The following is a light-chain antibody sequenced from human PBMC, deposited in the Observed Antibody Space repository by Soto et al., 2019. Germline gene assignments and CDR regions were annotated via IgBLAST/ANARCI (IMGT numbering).Light chain of an antibody. J-gene: IGLJ2*01. CDR3: CSYSGTYTWI. Sequence: QSALTQPRSVSGSFGQSVTISCAGTSSDVDVGDYNYVSWFQQRPGKAPTLIIFDFTKRPSGVPDRFSGSTSGTTASLTISGLQADDEGDYYCCSYSGTYTWIFGGGTKLTVL. CDR2: DFT. V-gene: IGLV2-11*01. CDR1: SSDVDVGDYNY.